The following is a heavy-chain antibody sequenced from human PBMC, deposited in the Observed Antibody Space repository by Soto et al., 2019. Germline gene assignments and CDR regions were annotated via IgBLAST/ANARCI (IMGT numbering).Heavy chain of an antibody. CDR1: GFSLSTSGVG. J-gene: IGHJ4*02. D-gene: IGHD3-22*01. Sequence: QITLKESGPTLVKPTQTLTLTCTFSGFSLSTSGVGVGWIRQPPGNALEWLALIYWDDDKRSSPSLKSRLTITNGTSNNHVVITTTNMNPVHTATYYCAHSRDYYYSSGSVPFAYWGQGTPVTVSS. V-gene: IGHV2-5*02. CDR3: AHSRDYYYSSGSVPFAY. CDR2: IYWDDDK.